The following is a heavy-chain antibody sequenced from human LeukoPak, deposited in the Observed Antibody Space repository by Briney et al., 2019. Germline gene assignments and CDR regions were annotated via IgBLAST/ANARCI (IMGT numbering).Heavy chain of an antibody. V-gene: IGHV3-9*01. Sequence: PGRSLRLSCAASGFTFDDYAMHWVRQAPGKGLEWVSGISWNSGSIGYADSVKGRFTISRDNAKNSLYLQMNSLRAEDTALYYCAKDLGGGYSSSWYYFDYWGQGTLVTVSS. CDR2: ISWNSGSI. CDR3: AKDLGGGYSSSWYYFDY. D-gene: IGHD6-13*01. CDR1: GFTFDDYA. J-gene: IGHJ4*02.